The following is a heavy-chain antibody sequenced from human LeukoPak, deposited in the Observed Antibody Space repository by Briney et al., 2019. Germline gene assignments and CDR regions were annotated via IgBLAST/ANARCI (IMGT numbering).Heavy chain of an antibody. V-gene: IGHV1-18*01. CDR2: ISAYNGNT. D-gene: IGHD5-18*01. J-gene: IGHJ4*02. CDR3: ARGPGTSMDY. CDR1: GDSFTSYD. Sequence: GASVKVSCKASGDSFTSYDIHWVRQAPGQGLEWMGWISAYNGNTKFAHNVQGRVTITTDTSTTTAYLELRSLRSDDTAFYYCARGPGTSMDYWGQGTLVTVSS.